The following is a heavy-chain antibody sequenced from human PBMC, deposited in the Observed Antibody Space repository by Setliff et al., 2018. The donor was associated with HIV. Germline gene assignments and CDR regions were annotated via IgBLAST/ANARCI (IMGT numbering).Heavy chain of an antibody. Sequence: PSETLSLTCTVSGGSISSYYWSWIRQPPGKGLEWIGYIFTSGSTNYNPSLKSRVTISMDTSKNQFSLKLSSVTAADTALYYCARAYFGSGIYYWGQGTLVTVSS. CDR2: IFTSGST. CDR3: ARAYFGSGIYY. J-gene: IGHJ4*02. CDR1: GGSISSYY. D-gene: IGHD3-10*01. V-gene: IGHV4-4*09.